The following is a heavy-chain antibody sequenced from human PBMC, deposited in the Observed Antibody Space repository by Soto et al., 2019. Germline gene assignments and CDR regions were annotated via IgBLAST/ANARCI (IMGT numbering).Heavy chain of an antibody. CDR2: ISGTGGNT. CDR1: GFTFSSYA. CDR3: VKAVYLLDFDY. D-gene: IGHD1-20*01. J-gene: IGHJ4*02. Sequence: PGGSLRLSCAASGFTFSSYAMTWVRQAPGKGLEWVSTISGTGGNTYYADSVKGRFTNSRDNSKNTVYLQMNSLRAEDTAVYYCVKAVYLLDFDYWGQGTLVTVSS. V-gene: IGHV3-23*01.